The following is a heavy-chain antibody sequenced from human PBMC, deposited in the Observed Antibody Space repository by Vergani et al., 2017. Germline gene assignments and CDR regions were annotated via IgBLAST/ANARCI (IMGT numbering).Heavy chain of an antibody. CDR3: ARDEGRDGYNLDWYFDL. J-gene: IGHJ2*01. Sequence: EVQLLESGGGLVQPGGSLRLSCAASGFTFSSYWMHWVRQAPGKGLVWVSRINSDGSSTSYADSVKGRFTISRDNAKNTLYLQMNSLRAEDTAVYYCARDEGRDGYNLDWYFDLWGRGTLVTVSS. V-gene: IGHV3-74*01. CDR1: GFTFSSYW. CDR2: INSDGSST. D-gene: IGHD5-24*01.